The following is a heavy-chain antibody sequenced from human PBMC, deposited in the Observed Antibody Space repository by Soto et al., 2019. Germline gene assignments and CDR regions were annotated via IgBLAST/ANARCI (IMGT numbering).Heavy chain of an antibody. CDR2: INPNSGGT. D-gene: IGHD6-6*01. J-gene: IGHJ6*02. V-gene: IGHV1-2*04. CDR1: GYTFTGYY. Sequence: ASVKVSCKASGYTFTGYYMHWVRQAPGQGLEWMGWINPNSGGTNYAQKFQGWVTMTRDTSISTAYMELSRLRSDDTAVYYCARDRGEYSSSSRYYYYGMDVWGQGTTVTVSS. CDR3: ARDRGEYSSSSRYYYYGMDV.